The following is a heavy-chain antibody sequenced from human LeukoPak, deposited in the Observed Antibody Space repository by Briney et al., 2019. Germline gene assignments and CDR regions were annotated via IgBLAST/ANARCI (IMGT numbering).Heavy chain of an antibody. CDR3: ARHLQYYGSGSFYPYYYYGMDV. CDR2: IHASGST. V-gene: IGHV4-59*08. Sequence: PSETLSLTCTVSRGSISSYYWSWIRQSPGKGLEWIGYIHASGSTNNNPSLESRVTISVDTSKNQFSLKQSSVTAADTAVYYCARHLQYYGSGSFYPYYYYGMDVWGQGTTVTVSS. CDR1: RGSISSYY. D-gene: IGHD3-10*01. J-gene: IGHJ6*02.